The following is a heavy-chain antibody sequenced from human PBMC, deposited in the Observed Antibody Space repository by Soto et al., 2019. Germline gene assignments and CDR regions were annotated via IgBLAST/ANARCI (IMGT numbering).Heavy chain of an antibody. J-gene: IGHJ1*01. CDR2: ISSGGSSI. CDR3: ASLAIGTIIRGAPDF. D-gene: IGHD3-10*01. Sequence: KTXGALQVSSAASGFTFSDYYMTWIRQAPGKGLEWVSYISSGGSSIYYADSVKGRFTISRDNAKNSLYLQMNSLRAEDTAMYYCASLAIGTIIRGAPDFWGQGTLVTVSS. V-gene: IGHV3-11*01. CDR1: GFTFSDYY.